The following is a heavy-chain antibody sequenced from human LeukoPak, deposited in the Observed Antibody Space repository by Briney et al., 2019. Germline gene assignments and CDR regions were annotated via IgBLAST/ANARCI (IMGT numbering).Heavy chain of an antibody. CDR3: ARDGYHAMNL. CDR2: IKQDGSEK. Sequence: GGSLRLSREASGFIFSDYWMSWVRQAPGKGLEWVANIKQDGSEKNYVGSLKGRFTISRDNAKNSLYLQMNSLRAEDTAVYYCARDGYHAMNLWGQGTLVTVRS. V-gene: IGHV3-7*01. CDR1: GFIFSDYW. J-gene: IGHJ5*02. D-gene: IGHD2-2*01.